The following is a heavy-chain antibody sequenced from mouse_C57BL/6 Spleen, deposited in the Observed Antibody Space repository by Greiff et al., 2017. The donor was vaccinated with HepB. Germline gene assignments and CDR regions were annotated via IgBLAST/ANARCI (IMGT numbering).Heavy chain of an antibody. J-gene: IGHJ2*01. CDR1: GYTFTDYY. CDR2: IYPGSGNT. Sequence: VKLMESGAELVRPGASVKLSCKASGYTFTDYYINWVKQRPGQGLEWIARIYPGSGNTYYNEKFKGKATLTAEKSSSTAYMQLSSLTSEDSAVYFCARGAHFDYWGQGTTLTVSS. CDR3: ARGAHFDY. V-gene: IGHV1-76*01.